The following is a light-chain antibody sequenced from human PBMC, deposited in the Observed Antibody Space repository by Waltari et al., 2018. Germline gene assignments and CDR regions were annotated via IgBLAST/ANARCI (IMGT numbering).Light chain of an antibody. J-gene: IGLJ2*01. CDR2: DVS. CDR3: CSYAGSYVV. Sequence: QSALTQPRSVSGSPGQSVTISCTGTSSYVGGYHYFSWYQQHPGKAPKLMIYDVSKRPSGVPDRFSGSKSGNTASLTISGLQAEDEADYYCCSYAGSYVVFGGGTKLTVL. V-gene: IGLV2-11*01. CDR1: SSYVGGYHY.